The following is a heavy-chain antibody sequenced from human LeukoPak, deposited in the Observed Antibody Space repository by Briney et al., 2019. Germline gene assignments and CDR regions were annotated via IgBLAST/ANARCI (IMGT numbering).Heavy chain of an antibody. CDR3: GRVIWSKGVFALDI. D-gene: IGHD3-16*01. Sequence: GGSLRLSCAGSGFPFSSHGMNWVRQAPGKGLEWVSGISPGGGPTYCADSVKGRFTISRDDSKNTLYLQMNSLRAEDTAVCYCGRVIWSKGVFALDIWGQGTMVTVSS. J-gene: IGHJ3*02. CDR2: ISPGGGPT. CDR1: GFPFSSHG. V-gene: IGHV3-23*01.